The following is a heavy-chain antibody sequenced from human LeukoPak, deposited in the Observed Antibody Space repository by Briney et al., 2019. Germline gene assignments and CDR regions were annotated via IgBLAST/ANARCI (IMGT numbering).Heavy chain of an antibody. J-gene: IGHJ4*02. CDR2: ISGSGTGT. Sequence: GGSLRLSCAASGFTFSSSAMSWVRQAPGKGLYWVSAISGSGTGTYYADSVEGRFTISRDNSENTLYLQMNSLRAEDTAVYYCAKEGGTGTRFDYWGQGTLVTVSS. D-gene: IGHD1-7*01. V-gene: IGHV3-23*01. CDR1: GFTFSSSA. CDR3: AKEGGTGTRFDY.